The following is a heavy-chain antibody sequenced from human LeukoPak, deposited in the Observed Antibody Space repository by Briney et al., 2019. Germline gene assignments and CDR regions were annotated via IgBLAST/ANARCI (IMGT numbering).Heavy chain of an antibody. CDR2: IGISSGNT. V-gene: IGHV3-48*04. J-gene: IGHJ4*02. CDR1: GFTFGDYS. Sequence: PGGSLRLSCAASGFTFGDYSMNWVRQAPGKGLEWISYIGISSGNTKYADSVKGRFTISGDNAKNSLYLQMNSLRVEDTAVYYCARDHNYAFDNWGQGTLVTVSS. D-gene: IGHD1-1*01. CDR3: ARDHNYAFDN.